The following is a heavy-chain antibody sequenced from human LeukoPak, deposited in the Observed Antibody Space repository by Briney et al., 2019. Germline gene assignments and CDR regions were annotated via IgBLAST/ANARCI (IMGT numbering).Heavy chain of an antibody. V-gene: IGHV1-24*01. CDR3: ATARMTEASVALDY. D-gene: IGHD6-19*01. J-gene: IGHJ4*02. CDR1: GYTLTELS. Sequence: ASVKVSCKVSGYTLTELSMHWVRQAPGKGLEWMGGFDAENGETIYAQKLQGRVTMTEDTSTDTAYMEVSGLRSEDTAVYYCATARMTEASVALDYWGQGTLVTVSS. CDR2: FDAENGET.